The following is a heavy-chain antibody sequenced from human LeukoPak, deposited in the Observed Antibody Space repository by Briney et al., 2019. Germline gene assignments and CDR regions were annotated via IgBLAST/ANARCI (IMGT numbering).Heavy chain of an antibody. J-gene: IGHJ4*02. V-gene: IGHV1-24*01. CDR1: GYTLTELS. D-gene: IGHD3-9*01. Sequence: GASVKVSCKVSGYTLTELSMHWVRQAPGRGLEWMGGFDPEDGETIYAQKFQGRVTMTEDTSTDTAYMELSSLRSEDTAVYYCATPSFDSLLYYFDYWGQGTLVTVSS. CDR2: FDPEDGET. CDR3: ATPSFDSLLYYFDY.